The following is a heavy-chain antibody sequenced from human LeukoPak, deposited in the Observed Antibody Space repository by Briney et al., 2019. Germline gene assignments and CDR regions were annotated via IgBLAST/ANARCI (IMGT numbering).Heavy chain of an antibody. J-gene: IGHJ4*02. CDR1: GFTFSSYA. CDR2: ISGGAGST. CDR3: SKEGSLVDTTMVCGYFDF. D-gene: IGHD5-18*01. V-gene: IGHV3-23*01. Sequence: GGSLRLSCAASGFTFSSYAMSWVRQAPGKGLEWVSSISGGAGSTYYADSVKGRFTISRDNSKNTLYLQMNSLRAEDTAGYYCSKEGSLVDTTMVCGYFDFCGQGTLVTVS.